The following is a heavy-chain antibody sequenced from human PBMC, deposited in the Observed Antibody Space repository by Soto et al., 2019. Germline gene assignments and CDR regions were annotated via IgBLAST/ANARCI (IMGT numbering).Heavy chain of an antibody. Sequence: ESVGGVVQPGRSLRLSCAASGFTFSSYGMHWVRQAPGKGLEWVAVISYDGSNKYYADSVKGRFTISRDNSKNTLYLQMNSLRAEDTAVYYCAKDPLMRELVYYFDYWGQGTLVTVSS. CDR1: GFTFSSYG. D-gene: IGHD1-26*01. J-gene: IGHJ4*02. CDR2: ISYDGSNK. CDR3: AKDPLMRELVYYFDY. V-gene: IGHV3-30*18.